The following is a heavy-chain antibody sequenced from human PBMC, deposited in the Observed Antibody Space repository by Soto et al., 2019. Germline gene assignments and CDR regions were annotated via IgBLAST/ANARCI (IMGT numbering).Heavy chain of an antibody. CDR2: ISAYNGNT. J-gene: IGHJ4*02. D-gene: IGHD3-3*01. CDR1: GYTFTTYG. CDR3: ALLDRNRVVNY. Sequence: ASVKVSCKTSGYTFTTYGIDWIRQAPGQGLGWVGWISAYNGNTNYAQRFQGRVTMTTDTSTRTAYMELKSLGSDDTAVYFCALLDRNRVVNYWGQGTLVTVSS. V-gene: IGHV1-18*01.